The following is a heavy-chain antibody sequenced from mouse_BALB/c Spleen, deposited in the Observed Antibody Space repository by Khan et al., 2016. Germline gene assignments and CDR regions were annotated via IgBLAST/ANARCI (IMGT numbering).Heavy chain of an antibody. CDR2: INTYTGEP. CDR1: GYTFTNYG. V-gene: IGHV9-3-1*01. J-gene: IGHJ1*01. Sequence: QIQLVQSGPELKKPGETVKISCTASGYTFTNYGMNWVKQAPGKDLKWMGWINTYTGEPTYADDFKGRFAFSLETSASTAYLQINNLRNEDTATYFCARYRDYYGSSKYFDVWGAGTTVTVSS. CDR3: ARYRDYYGSSKYFDV. D-gene: IGHD1-1*01.